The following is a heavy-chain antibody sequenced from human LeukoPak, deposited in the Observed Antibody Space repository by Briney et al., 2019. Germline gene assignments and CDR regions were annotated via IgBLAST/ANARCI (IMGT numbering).Heavy chain of an antibody. CDR3: ARAQRMGRYSYYYGSGSLYNWFNP. J-gene: IGHJ5*02. Sequence: ASVKVFYKASGYNFTSYYMHWVRQAPGQGLEWMGIINPSGGSTSYAQKFQGRVTMTTDTSTSTVYMELSSLRSEDTAVYYCARAQRMGRYSYYYGSGSLYNWFNPWGQGTLVTVSS. CDR2: INPSGGST. V-gene: IGHV1-46*01. CDR1: GYNFTSYY. D-gene: IGHD3-10*01.